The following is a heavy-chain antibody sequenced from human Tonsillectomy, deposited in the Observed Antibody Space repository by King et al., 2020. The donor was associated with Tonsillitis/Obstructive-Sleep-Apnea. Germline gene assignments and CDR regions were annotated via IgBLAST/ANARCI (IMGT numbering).Heavy chain of an antibody. D-gene: IGHD1-26*01. J-gene: IGHJ4*02. CDR2: MRQDGREI. CDR1: GFTFSDYW. CDR3: ARDKVVGPTKFAY. Sequence: VQLVESGGGLVQPGGSLRLSCAASGFTFSDYWMSWVRQAPGKGLEWVANMRQDGREIYYLDSVKGRFTISRDNADNSLHLQMNSLRAEDTAVYYCARDKVVGPTKFAYWGQGTLVTVSS. V-gene: IGHV3-7*01.